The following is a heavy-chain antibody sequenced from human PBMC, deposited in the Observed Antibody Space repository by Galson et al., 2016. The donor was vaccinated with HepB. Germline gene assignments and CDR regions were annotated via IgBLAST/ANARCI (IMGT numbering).Heavy chain of an antibody. CDR3: AKGRLPGDRNVWSTFGYYGMDA. CDR2: ISSSGGDT. CDR1: GFNFYNHG. J-gene: IGHJ6*02. Sequence: SLRLSCAASGFNFYNHGMSWVRQAPGKGLEWVSSISSSGGDTFYAASVKGRFTISRDNTKNTLFLQLNSLRGEDTAVYYCAKGRLPGDRNVWSTFGYYGMDAWGQGTTVTVSS. D-gene: IGHD1-1*01. V-gene: IGHV3-23*01.